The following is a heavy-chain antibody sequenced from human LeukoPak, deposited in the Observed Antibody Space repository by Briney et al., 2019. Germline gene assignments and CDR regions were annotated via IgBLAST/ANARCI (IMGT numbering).Heavy chain of an antibody. J-gene: IGHJ4*02. CDR3: ARTGKAVAEIPFDY. V-gene: IGHV4-34*01. CDR1: GGSFSGYY. D-gene: IGHD6-19*01. CDR2: INHSGST. Sequence: SETLSLTCAVYGGSFSGYYWSWIRQPPVKGLEWIGEINHSGSTNYNPSLKSRVTISVDTSKNQFSLKLSSVTAADTAVYYCARTGKAVAEIPFDYWGQGTLVTVSS.